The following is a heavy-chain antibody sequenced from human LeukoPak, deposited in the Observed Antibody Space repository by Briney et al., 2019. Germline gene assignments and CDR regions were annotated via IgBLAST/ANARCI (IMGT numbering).Heavy chain of an antibody. V-gene: IGHV1-69*05. Sequence: GASVKVSCKASGGTFSSYAISWVRQAPGQGLEWMGGIIPIFGTANYAQKFQGRVTITTDESTSTAYMELSSLRSEDTAVYYCASTKVGATTDWGQGTLVTVSS. CDR1: GGTFSSYA. J-gene: IGHJ4*02. CDR3: ASTKVGATTD. D-gene: IGHD1-26*01. CDR2: IIPIFGTA.